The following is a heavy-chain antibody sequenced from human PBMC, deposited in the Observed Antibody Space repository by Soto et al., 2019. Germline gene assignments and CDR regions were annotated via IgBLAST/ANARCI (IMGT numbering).Heavy chain of an antibody. V-gene: IGHV4-4*07. D-gene: IGHD1-1*01. Sequence: AKTLSLTCTVSGASISGFYWSWIRKSAGKGLEWIGRIYATGTTDYNPSLKSRVMMSVDTSKKQFSLKLRSVTAADTAVYHCVRDGTKTLRDWFDPWGQGISVTVSS. CDR3: VRDGTKTLRDWFDP. J-gene: IGHJ5*02. CDR2: IYATGTT. CDR1: GASISGFY.